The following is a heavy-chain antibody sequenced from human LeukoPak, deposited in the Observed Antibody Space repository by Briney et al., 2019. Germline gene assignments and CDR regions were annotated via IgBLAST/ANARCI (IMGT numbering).Heavy chain of an antibody. CDR1: GYTFTSYG. J-gene: IGHJ4*02. CDR2: ISAYNGNT. CDR3: ARETLYSSGWYVFDY. V-gene: IGHV1-18*01. D-gene: IGHD6-19*01. Sequence: ASVKVSCKASGYTFTSYGISWVRQAPGQGLEWMGWISAYNGNTNYAQKLQGRVNMTTDTSTSTAYMELRSLRSDDTAVYYCARETLYSSGWYVFDYWGQGTLVTVSS.